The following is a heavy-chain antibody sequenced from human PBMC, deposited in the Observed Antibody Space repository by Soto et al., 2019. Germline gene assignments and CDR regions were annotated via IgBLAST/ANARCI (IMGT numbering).Heavy chain of an antibody. V-gene: IGHV3-66*01. Sequence: EVQLVESGGGLVQPGGSLRLSCAASGFTVSSHYMSWVRQAPGKGLEWVSVIYSGGSTYYADSVKGRFTISRDHSKDTLYLHMISLRAEDTAVYYCARDVIGTTGTTIFYYYYYMDVWGKGTTVTVSS. CDR3: ARDVIGTTGTTIFYYYYYMDV. CDR1: GFTVSSHY. D-gene: IGHD1-7*01. J-gene: IGHJ6*03. CDR2: IYSGGST.